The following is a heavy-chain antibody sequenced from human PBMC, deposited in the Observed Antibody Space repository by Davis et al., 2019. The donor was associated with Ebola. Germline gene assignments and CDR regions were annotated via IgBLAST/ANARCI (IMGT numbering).Heavy chain of an antibody. CDR3: ARDSSGWYTRTYYYYGMDV. CDR1: GYTFTGYY. Sequence: AASVKVSCKASGYTFTGYYMHWVRQAPGQGLEWMGWINPNSGGTNYAQKFQGWVTMTRDTSISPAYMELSRLRSEDTAVYYCARDSSGWYTRTYYYYGMDVWGQGTTVTVSS. CDR2: INPNSGGT. V-gene: IGHV1-2*04. J-gene: IGHJ6*02. D-gene: IGHD6-19*01.